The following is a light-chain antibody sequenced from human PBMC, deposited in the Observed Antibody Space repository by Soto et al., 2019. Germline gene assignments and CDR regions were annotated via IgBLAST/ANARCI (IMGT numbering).Light chain of an antibody. V-gene: IGLV1-40*01. CDR1: SSNIGTGYD. Sequence: QSVLTQPPSVSGGPGQRVTISCTGSSSNIGTGYDVHWYQQLPGTAPKLLIYGNRYRPSGVPDRFSGSKSGTSASLAITGLQAEDEADYYCQSYDNSLSGWVFGGGTKVTVL. CDR2: GNR. CDR3: QSYDNSLSGWV. J-gene: IGLJ3*02.